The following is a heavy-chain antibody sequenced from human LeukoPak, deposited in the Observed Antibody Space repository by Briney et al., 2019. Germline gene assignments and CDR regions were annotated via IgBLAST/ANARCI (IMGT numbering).Heavy chain of an antibody. CDR3: ARRNYYYSSGYYHGWYFDF. CDR1: GDSISSYY. J-gene: IGHJ2*01. V-gene: IGHV4-59*08. D-gene: IGHD3-22*01. Sequence: ETLALTCTFSGDSISSYYWSWIRQPPGKGLEWIGYIYYIGSTNYNPSLKSRVTISVDTSKNQFSLKLSSVTAADTAVYYCARRNYYYSSGYYHGWYFDFWGRGTLVTVAS. CDR2: IYYIGST.